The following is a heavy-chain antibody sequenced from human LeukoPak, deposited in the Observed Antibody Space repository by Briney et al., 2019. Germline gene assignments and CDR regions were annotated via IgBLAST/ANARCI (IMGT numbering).Heavy chain of an antibody. CDR3: RQYGSGLPPVG. CDR2: NYWDDDK. Sequence: SGPPLVNPTQTLTLTCTFSGFSLSTSGVGVGWIRQPPGEALEWLALNYWDDDKRYRPSLKSRHTITKDPSKNQVVLTMTNMDPVDTATYYYRQYGSGLPPVGWGQGTLVTVSS. D-gene: IGHD3-10*01. CDR1: GFSLSTSGVG. V-gene: IGHV2-5*02. J-gene: IGHJ4*02.